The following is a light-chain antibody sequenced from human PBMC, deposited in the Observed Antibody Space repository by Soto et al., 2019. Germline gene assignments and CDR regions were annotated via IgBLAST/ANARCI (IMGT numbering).Light chain of an antibody. J-gene: IGKJ1*01. CDR2: VAS. CDR3: QQSYSTPRT. CDR1: QSISTY. V-gene: IGKV1-39*01. Sequence: DIQMTQSPSSLSASVGDRVTITCRASQSISTYLNWYQQKPGKAPNLLIYVASSLQSGVPSRFSGSGSGTHFTLTNSSLQPEDFATYYCQQSYSTPRTFGQGTKVEIK.